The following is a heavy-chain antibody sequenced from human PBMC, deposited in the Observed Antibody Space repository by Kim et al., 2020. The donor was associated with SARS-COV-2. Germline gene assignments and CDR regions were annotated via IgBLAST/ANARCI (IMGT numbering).Heavy chain of an antibody. J-gene: IGHJ5*02. D-gene: IGHD1-26*01. Sequence: SETLSLTCTVSGGSISSSSYYWGWIRQPPGKGLEWIGSIYYSGSTYYNPSLKSRVTISVDTSKNQFSLKLSSVTAADTAVYYCARLQSRIVGAKDRMSWFDPWGQGTLVTVSS. V-gene: IGHV4-39*01. CDR2: IYYSGST. CDR1: GGSISSSSYY. CDR3: ARLQSRIVGAKDRMSWFDP.